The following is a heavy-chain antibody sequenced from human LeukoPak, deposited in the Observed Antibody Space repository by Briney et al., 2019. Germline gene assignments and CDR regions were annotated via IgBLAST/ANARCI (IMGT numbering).Heavy chain of an antibody. Sequence: ASVTVSCKASAYTFTSYAISWVRQAPGQGLEWMGWISASNGNTNYAQKLHGRVTMTTDTSTNTVYMELRSLRFDDTAVYYCARDLAGVVGVTAWFDPWGQGTLVTVSS. J-gene: IGHJ5*02. CDR1: AYTFTSYA. CDR2: ISASNGNT. V-gene: IGHV1-18*01. CDR3: ARDLAGVVGVTAWFDP. D-gene: IGHD1-26*01.